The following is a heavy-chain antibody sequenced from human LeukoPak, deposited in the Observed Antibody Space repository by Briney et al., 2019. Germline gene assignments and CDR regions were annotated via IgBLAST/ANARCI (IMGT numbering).Heavy chain of an antibody. Sequence: PGGSLRLSCAASGFTFSNYGMHWVRQAPGKGLEWVAVIWYDASNKYYADSVKGRFTISRDNSKNTLYLQMNSLRAEDTAVYYCARSHGSGSYYEDYWGQGTLVTVSS. CDR3: ARSHGSGSYYEDY. D-gene: IGHD3-10*01. J-gene: IGHJ4*02. V-gene: IGHV3-33*01. CDR1: GFTFSNYG. CDR2: IWYDASNK.